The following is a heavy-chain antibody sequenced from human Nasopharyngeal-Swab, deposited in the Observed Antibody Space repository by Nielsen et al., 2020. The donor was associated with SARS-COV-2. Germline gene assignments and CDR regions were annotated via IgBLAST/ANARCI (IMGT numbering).Heavy chain of an antibody. J-gene: IGHJ4*02. CDR2: ISYDGSNK. Sequence: GESLKISCAASGFTFSSYGMHWVRQAPGKGLECVAVISYDGSNKYHADSVRGRFTISRDDSENTLYLQMNSLRPEDTAVYYCARYFDWLSPFDYWGQGTLVTVSS. CDR1: GFTFSSYG. D-gene: IGHD3-9*01. CDR3: ARYFDWLSPFDY. V-gene: IGHV3-30*03.